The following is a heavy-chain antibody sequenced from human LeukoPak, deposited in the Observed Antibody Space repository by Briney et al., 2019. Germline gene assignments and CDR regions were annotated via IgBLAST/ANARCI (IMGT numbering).Heavy chain of an antibody. D-gene: IGHD3-10*01. CDR2: TNEDGSYA. Sequence: GGSLRLSCAASGFTLSSYWVHWVRQPPGKGLMWLSRTNEDGSYADYADSVKGRFTISRDNAKNTVYLQMNSLRTEDTAVYFCGRINYNGDYWGRGTLVTVSS. CDR1: GFTLSSYW. V-gene: IGHV3-74*01. J-gene: IGHJ4*02. CDR3: GRINYNGDY.